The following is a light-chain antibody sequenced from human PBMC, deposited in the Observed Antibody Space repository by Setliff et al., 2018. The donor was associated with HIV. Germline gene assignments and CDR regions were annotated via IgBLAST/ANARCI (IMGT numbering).Light chain of an antibody. V-gene: IGLV2-23*01. Sequence: LAQPASVSGSPGQSITISCTGTSNDVGRYDLVSWYQQHPARAPKLIIYQATRRPSGVSNRFSGSKSGNVASLTISGLQAEDETDYYCCSNTGSNTFVFGTGTKGTVL. J-gene: IGLJ1*01. CDR3: CSNTGSNTFV. CDR2: QAT. CDR1: SNDVGRYDL.